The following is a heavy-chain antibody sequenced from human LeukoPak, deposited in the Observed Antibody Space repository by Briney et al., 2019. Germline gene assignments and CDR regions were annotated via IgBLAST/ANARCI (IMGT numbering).Heavy chain of an antibody. V-gene: IGHV3-33*01. J-gene: IGHJ6*02. CDR1: GFTFSSYG. D-gene: IGHD1-26*01. CDR2: IWYDGSNK. CDR3: ARDAVGATILYYYYGMDV. Sequence: GGSLRLSCAASGFTFSSYGLHWVRQAPGKGLEWVAVIWYDGSNKYYADSVKGRFTISRDNSKNTLYLQMNSLRAEDTAVYYCARDAVGATILYYYYGMDVWGQGTTVTVSS.